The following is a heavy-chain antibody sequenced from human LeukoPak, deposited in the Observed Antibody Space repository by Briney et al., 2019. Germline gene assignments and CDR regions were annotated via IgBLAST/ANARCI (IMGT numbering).Heavy chain of an antibody. D-gene: IGHD4-17*01. Sequence: ETLSLTCTVSGGSISSYYWSWIRQPAGKGLEWMGIIYPGDSDTRYSPSFQGQVTISADKSISTAYLQWSSLKASDTAMYYCARHDYGDYLRWFDPWGQGTLVTVSS. CDR3: ARHDYGDYLRWFDP. J-gene: IGHJ5*02. CDR1: GGSISSYY. V-gene: IGHV5-51*01. CDR2: IYPGDSDT.